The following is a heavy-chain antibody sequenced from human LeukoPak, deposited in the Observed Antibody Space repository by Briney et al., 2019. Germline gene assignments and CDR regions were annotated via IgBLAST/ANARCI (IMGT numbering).Heavy chain of an antibody. V-gene: IGHV4-31*03. J-gene: IGHJ6*02. CDR2: INYSGNT. CDR1: GGSISSGGNY. CDR3: ARNELISSNYYYYGMDV. Sequence: PSETLSLTCTVSGGSISSGGNYWTWIRQNPGKGLEWIGYINYSGNTYYNPSLKSRVTISVDTSKNQFSLKLSSVTAADTAVYYCARNELISSNYYYYGMDVWGQGTTVTVSS.